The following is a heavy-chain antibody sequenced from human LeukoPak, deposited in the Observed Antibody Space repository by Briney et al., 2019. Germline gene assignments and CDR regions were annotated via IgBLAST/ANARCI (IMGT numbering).Heavy chain of an antibody. CDR3: TLIQGWGSGSYYRDY. J-gene: IGHJ4*02. CDR1: GLSISNDW. V-gene: IGHV3-15*01. D-gene: IGHD3-10*01. Sequence: PGGSLRLSCAASGLSISNDWMSWVRQAPGKGLEWVGRIKSKGSGETTDYVAPVRGRFTISRDDSSNTLYLQMNSLKIEDTAVYYCTLIQGWGSGSYYRDYWGQGTLVTVSS. CDR2: IKSKGSGETT.